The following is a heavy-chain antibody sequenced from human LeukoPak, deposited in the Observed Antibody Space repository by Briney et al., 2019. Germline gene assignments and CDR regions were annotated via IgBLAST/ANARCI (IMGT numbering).Heavy chain of an antibody. CDR1: GYTFTSYD. CDR2: RNSNNGKT. V-gene: IGHV1-8*01. J-gene: IGHJ4*02. Sequence: GASVTVSCKASGYTFTSYDINWVRQATGQGLEWMGLRNSNNGKTGYAQKFQGRVTMTRNTYIRTANMELSRLRSEDTAVSYCARTTGRWFGSVLGYWGQGTLVTVSS. CDR3: ARTTGRWFGSVLGY. D-gene: IGHD3-10*01.